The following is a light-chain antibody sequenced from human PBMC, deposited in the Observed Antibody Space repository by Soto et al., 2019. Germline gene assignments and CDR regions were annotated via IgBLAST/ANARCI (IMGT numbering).Light chain of an antibody. CDR1: SNDVGGYNF. Sequence: QSVLTQPRSVSGSPGQSVTISCTGTSNDVGGYNFVSWYQQHPGKVPKLFIYDVSRRPSGVPDRFSGSKSRNTASLTISGLQAEDEADYYCSSYAGSYTLVFGGGTKVTVL. V-gene: IGLV2-11*01. CDR3: SSYAGSYTLV. CDR2: DVS. J-gene: IGLJ2*01.